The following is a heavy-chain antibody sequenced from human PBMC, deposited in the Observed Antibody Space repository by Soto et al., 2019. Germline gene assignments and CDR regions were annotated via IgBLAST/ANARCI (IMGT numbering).Heavy chain of an antibody. Sequence: QITLKESGPPLVRPTQTLTLTCTFSAFSLTTSGVGVGWIRQPPGKALEWLAVIYWDDDKRYSSSLKSRLTITKDTSKNQVVLTMTNMDPVDTATYYCAHHPYYGLGSYSFDYWGQATLVTVSS. CDR1: AFSLTTSGVG. J-gene: IGHJ4*02. V-gene: IGHV2-5*02. CDR3: AHHPYYGLGSYSFDY. D-gene: IGHD3-10*01. CDR2: IYWDDDK.